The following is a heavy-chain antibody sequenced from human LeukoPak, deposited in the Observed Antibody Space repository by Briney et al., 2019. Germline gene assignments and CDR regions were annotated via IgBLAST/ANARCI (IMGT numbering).Heavy chain of an antibody. CDR3: ARARGYCSGRSCSQPHPKNWFDS. Sequence: SEPRSLTCAVYGGPFSGYYSSWIRQPPGKGLEWIGEINHSGSTIHNPSLKSRVTISLGTSKNQFSLKLSSVTAADKAVYYCARARGYCSGRSCSQPHPKNWFDSWGQGTLVTVSS. V-gene: IGHV4-34*01. D-gene: IGHD2-15*01. CDR2: INHSGST. J-gene: IGHJ5*01. CDR1: GGPFSGYY.